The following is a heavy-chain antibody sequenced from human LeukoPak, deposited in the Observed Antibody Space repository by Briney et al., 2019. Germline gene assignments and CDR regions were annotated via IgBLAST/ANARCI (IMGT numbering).Heavy chain of an antibody. CDR2: ISGSSTYM. Sequence: GGSLRLSCAASGFTFSNFYMDWVRQAPGRGLEWVAGISGSSTYMYYADSVKGRFTISRDNANDSLYLQMNSLRVDDTAIYYCARDQRRYSGYASHWGQGSLVTVSS. J-gene: IGHJ1*01. CDR1: GFTFSNFY. CDR3: ARDQRRYSGYASH. D-gene: IGHD5-12*01. V-gene: IGHV3-21*01.